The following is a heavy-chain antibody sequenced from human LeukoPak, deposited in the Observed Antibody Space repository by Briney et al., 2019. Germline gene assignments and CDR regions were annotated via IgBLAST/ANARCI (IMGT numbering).Heavy chain of an antibody. D-gene: IGHD3-10*01. Sequence: LPGGSLRLSCAASGFTFSSYVMHWVRQAPGKALEYVSAMSGNGDRTYYADSVKGRFTISRDNSKDTVYLQMGSLRVDDMAVYYCARGGLSSGDSPTNYLDDWGQGTLVTVSS. CDR3: ARGGLSSGDSPTNYLDD. J-gene: IGHJ4*02. CDR1: GFTFSSYV. CDR2: MSGNGDRT. V-gene: IGHV3-64*02.